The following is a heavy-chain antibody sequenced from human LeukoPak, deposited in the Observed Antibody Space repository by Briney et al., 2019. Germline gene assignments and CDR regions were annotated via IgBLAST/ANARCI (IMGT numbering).Heavy chain of an antibody. D-gene: IGHD5-24*01. Sequence: SETLSLTCAVYGGSFSGYYWSWIRQPPGRGLEWIGEINHSGSTNYNPSLKSRVTISVDTSKNQFSLKLSSVTAADTAVYYCAGRQRWLQPGLDYWGQGTLVTVSS. V-gene: IGHV4-34*01. CDR3: AGRQRWLQPGLDY. CDR2: INHSGST. CDR1: GGSFSGYY. J-gene: IGHJ4*02.